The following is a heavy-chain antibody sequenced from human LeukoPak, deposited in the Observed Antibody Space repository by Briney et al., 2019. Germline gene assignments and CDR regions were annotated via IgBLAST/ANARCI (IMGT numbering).Heavy chain of an antibody. D-gene: IGHD1-14*01. CDR2: IYSRGAT. V-gene: IGHV3-53*01. Sequence: GGSLRLSCAVSGVTFGTYDMSWVRQAPGKGLEGVSVIYSRGATYYADSVKGRFTISRDNSKNTLYLQMNSLRVEDTAVYYCAARNYWGQGTLVTVSS. CDR1: GVTFGTYD. CDR3: AARNY. J-gene: IGHJ4*02.